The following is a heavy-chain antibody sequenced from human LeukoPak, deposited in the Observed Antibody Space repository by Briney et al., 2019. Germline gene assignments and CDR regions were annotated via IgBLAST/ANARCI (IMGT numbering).Heavy chain of an antibody. CDR3: ARFFDAYGNWYFDL. CDR2: ISYDGSNK. J-gene: IGHJ2*01. D-gene: IGHD2/OR15-2a*01. CDR1: GFTFSSYG. Sequence: GGSLRLSCAASGFTFSSYGMHWVRQAPGKGLEWVAVISYDGSNKYYADSVEGRFTISRDNSKNTLYLQMNSLRAEDTAVYYCARFFDAYGNWYFDLWGRGTLVTVSS. V-gene: IGHV3-30*03.